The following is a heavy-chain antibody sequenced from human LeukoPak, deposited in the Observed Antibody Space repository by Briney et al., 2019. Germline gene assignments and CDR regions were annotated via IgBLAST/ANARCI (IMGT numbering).Heavy chain of an antibody. CDR3: VRATSGFDL. CDR1: GFTLSPYD. CDR2: IGAGGDT. D-gene: IGHD1-26*01. V-gene: IGHV3-13*04. J-gene: IGHJ2*01. Sequence: PGGSLRLSCAASGFTLSPYDMHWVRRATGKGLEWVSAIGAGGDTYYPGSGQGRFTISRENAKNSLYLQMNSLRAGDTAVYYCVRATSGFDLWGRGTLVTVSS.